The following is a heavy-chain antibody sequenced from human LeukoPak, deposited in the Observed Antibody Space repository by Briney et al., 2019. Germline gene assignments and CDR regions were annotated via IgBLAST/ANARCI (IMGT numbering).Heavy chain of an antibody. CDR1: GFTFRSHA. D-gene: IGHD2-21*01. CDR3: AKDFRIGYSAHFDY. V-gene: IGHV3-23*01. CDR2: IYENGGTT. J-gene: IGHJ4*02. Sequence: GGSLRLSCVGSGFTFRSHAMSWVRRAPEKGLEFVSGIYENGGTTYYADSVKGRFSISRDNSKNTLYLLMDSLRGEDTAVYYCAKDFRIGYSAHFDYWGQGALVTVSS.